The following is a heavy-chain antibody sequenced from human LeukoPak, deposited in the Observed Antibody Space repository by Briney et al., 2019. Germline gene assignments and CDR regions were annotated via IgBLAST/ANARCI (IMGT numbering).Heavy chain of an antibody. D-gene: IGHD1-26*01. CDR3: ARNSGANVYTYSFQY. Sequence: GGSLRLSCVASGLTFDDYGMGWVRQAPGKGLEWVSGINWNGGTTTYADSVKGRFTISRDNAKNSLYLQMNSLRVEDTAFYYCARNSGANVYTYSFQYWGRGTLGTVSS. CDR1: GLTFDDYG. J-gene: IGHJ4*02. V-gene: IGHV3-20*04. CDR2: INWNGGTT.